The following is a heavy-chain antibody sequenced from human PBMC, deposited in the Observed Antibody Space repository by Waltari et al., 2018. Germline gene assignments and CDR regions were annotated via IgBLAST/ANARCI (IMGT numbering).Heavy chain of an antibody. J-gene: IGHJ4*02. V-gene: IGHV3-33*01. CDR3: ARDLMNGWYPDD. D-gene: IGHD6-19*01. CDR1: GFTFSDYG. CDR2: IWYDGNNK. Sequence: QVELVESGGGVVQPGRSLRLSCAASGFTFSDYGMHWVRQAPGKGLEWVAVIWYDGNNKYYADSVKGRFTISRDNSKNTLSLQMNSLRAEDTAVYYCARDLMNGWYPDDWGQGTLVTVSS.